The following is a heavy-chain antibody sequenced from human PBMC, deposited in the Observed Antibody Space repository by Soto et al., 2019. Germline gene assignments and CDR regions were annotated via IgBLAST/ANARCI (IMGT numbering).Heavy chain of an antibody. CDR1: GFTFSSYA. V-gene: IGHV3-23*01. J-gene: IGHJ5*02. D-gene: IGHD2-2*01. Sequence: GGSLRLSCAASGFTFSSYAMSWVRQAPGKGLEWVSAISGSGGSTYYADSVKGRFTISRDNSKNTLYLQMNSLRAEDTAVYYCAKNEKDCSSTSCYGNWFDPWGQGTLVTVSS. CDR2: ISGSGGST. CDR3: AKNEKDCSSTSCYGNWFDP.